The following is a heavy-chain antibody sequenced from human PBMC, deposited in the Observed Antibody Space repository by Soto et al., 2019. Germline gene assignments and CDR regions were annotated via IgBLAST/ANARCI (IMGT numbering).Heavy chain of an antibody. CDR3: ARDYQKGYYYDSSGYHLRNWFDP. Sequence: WGSLRISCASSGFTFSSYSMNWVRQAPGKGLDRVSYISSSSSYIYYADSVKGRFTISRDNAKNSLYLQMNSLRAEDTAVYYCARDYQKGYYYDSSGYHLRNWFDPWGQGTLVTVSS. D-gene: IGHD3-22*01. CDR2: ISSSSSYI. CDR1: GFTFSSYS. V-gene: IGHV3-21*05. J-gene: IGHJ5*02.